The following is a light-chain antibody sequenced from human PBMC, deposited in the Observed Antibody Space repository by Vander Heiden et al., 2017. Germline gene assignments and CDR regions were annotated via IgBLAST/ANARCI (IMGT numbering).Light chain of an antibody. CDR2: ENN. CDR1: TSNIGNNY. CDR3: GTWDSSLSSWV. Sequence: QSVLTQPPTVSAAPGQKVTISCSGSTSNIGNNYVSWYQQLPGTGPKLLIYENNKRPSGIPDRFSGSKSGTSATLGITGLQTGDEADYYCGTWDSSLSSWVFGGGTKLTVL. J-gene: IGLJ3*02. V-gene: IGLV1-51*02.